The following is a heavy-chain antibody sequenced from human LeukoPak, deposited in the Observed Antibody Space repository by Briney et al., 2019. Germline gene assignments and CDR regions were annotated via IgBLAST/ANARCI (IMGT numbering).Heavy chain of an antibody. CDR3: AHWGSPGPFDY. CDR1: GFTFAGYA. Sequence: PGGSLRLSCAASGFTFAGYAMTWVRQAPGKGLEWVSLISGSGGSTYYADVVKGRFTISRDNSKNALYLRMNSLRAEDTAVYYCAHWGSPGPFDYWGQGTLVTVSS. V-gene: IGHV3-23*01. D-gene: IGHD3-16*01. J-gene: IGHJ4*02. CDR2: ISGSGGST.